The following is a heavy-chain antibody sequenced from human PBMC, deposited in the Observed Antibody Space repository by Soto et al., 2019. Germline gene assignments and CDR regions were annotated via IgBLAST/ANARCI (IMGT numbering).Heavy chain of an antibody. CDR2: ISASRTTI. Sequence: EGQLVESGGGLVQPGGSLRLSCTVSGFTFTDYSLNWVRQAPGKGLEWLSYISASRTTIYYAASVRGRFTVSRDNAKNSLYLQMYSLRDEDTAVYYCARDGRRGYDLDVWGQGTMVTVSS. V-gene: IGHV3-48*02. CDR1: GFTFTDYS. J-gene: IGHJ6*02. D-gene: IGHD1-26*01. CDR3: ARDGRRGYDLDV.